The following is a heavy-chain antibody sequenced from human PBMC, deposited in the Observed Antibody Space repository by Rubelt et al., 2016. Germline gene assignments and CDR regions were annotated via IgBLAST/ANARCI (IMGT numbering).Heavy chain of an antibody. V-gene: IGHV1-18*01. CDR1: GYTFTSYG. CDR3: ARRVTSGWHQNDC. D-gene: IGHD6-19*01. Sequence: QVQLVQSGAEVKKPGASVKVSCKASGYTFTSYGFDWVRQAPGLGLEWMGWISANNGDTDYAQKVQGRVTLNTDKSTGTASKELKNLRSDDTAMYYCARRVTSGWHQNDCWGQGTRVTVSS. J-gene: IGHJ4*02. CDR2: ISANNGDT.